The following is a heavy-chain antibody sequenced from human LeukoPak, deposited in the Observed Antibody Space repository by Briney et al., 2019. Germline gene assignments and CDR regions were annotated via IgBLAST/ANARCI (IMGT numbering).Heavy chain of an antibody. CDR3: ARASSGSYYRSEY. J-gene: IGHJ4*02. Sequence: PGGSLRLSCGASGFTVSSNYMSWVRQAPGKGLEWVSLINTGGITYYADSVKGRFTISRDNSKNTLYLQMNSLRAEDTAVYYCARASSGSYYRSEYWGQGTLVTVSS. CDR1: GFTVSSNY. CDR2: INTGGIT. D-gene: IGHD3-10*01. V-gene: IGHV3-53*01.